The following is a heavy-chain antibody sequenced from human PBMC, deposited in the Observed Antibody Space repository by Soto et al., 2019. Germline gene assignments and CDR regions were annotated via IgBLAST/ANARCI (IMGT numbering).Heavy chain of an antibody. CDR1: GYTLTELS. CDR2: FDPEDGET. CDR3: ATALGYLRSNYESYYYYMDV. D-gene: IGHD2-15*01. Sequence: GASVKVCCKVSGYTLTELSMHWVRQAPGKGLEWMGGFDPEDGETIYAQKFQGRVTMTEDTSTDTAYMELSSLRSEDTAVYYCATALGYLRSNYESYYYYMDVWGKGTTVTVSS. J-gene: IGHJ6*03. V-gene: IGHV1-24*01.